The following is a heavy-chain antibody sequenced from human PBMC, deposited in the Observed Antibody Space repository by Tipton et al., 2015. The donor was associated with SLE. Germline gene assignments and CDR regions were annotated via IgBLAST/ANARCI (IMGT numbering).Heavy chain of an antibody. J-gene: IGHJ4*02. CDR2: IYFSGSA. CDR1: SYSISNDNW. CDR3: ASGSCSGGVCYIDY. V-gene: IGHV4-28*01. Sequence: TLSLTCAVSSYSISNDNWWGWIRQPPGKGLEWIGYIYFSGSANYNPSLKSRVTISLDTSKNQFSLKLSSVTAADTAVYYCASGSCSGGVCYIDYWGQGTQVTVSS. D-gene: IGHD2-8*02.